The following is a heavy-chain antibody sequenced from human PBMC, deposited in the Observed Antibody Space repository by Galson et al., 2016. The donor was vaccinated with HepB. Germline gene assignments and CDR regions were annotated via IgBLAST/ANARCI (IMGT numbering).Heavy chain of an antibody. Sequence: SVKVSCKASGYIFTSFGISWVRQAPGQGLEWVGWISGYSGKTEYAQNLQGRVTVTTDTSATTAYLELRSLRSDDPAVYYCARVRLVSAGLNDYWGQGTLVTVSS. D-gene: IGHD5/OR15-5a*01. J-gene: IGHJ4*02. V-gene: IGHV1-18*01. CDR1: GYIFTSFG. CDR3: ARVRLVSAGLNDY. CDR2: ISGYSGKT.